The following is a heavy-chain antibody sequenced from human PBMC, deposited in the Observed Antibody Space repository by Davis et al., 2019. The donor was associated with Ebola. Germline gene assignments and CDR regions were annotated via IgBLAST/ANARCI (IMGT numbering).Heavy chain of an antibody. V-gene: IGHV3-72*01. D-gene: IGHD1-26*01. CDR2: TRNKANSYTT. Sequence: GESLKISCAASGFTFSDHYMDWVRQAPGKGLEWVGRTRNKANSYTTEYAASVKGRFTISRDDSKNSLYLQMNSLRAEDTAVYYCARGWWELDPFDYWGQGTLVTVSS. J-gene: IGHJ4*02. CDR1: GFTFSDHY. CDR3: ARGWWELDPFDY.